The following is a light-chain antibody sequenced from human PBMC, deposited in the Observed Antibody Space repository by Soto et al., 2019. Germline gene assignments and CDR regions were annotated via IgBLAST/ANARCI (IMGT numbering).Light chain of an antibody. CDR1: SSNIGTHYD. J-gene: IGLJ2*01. CDR2: GSS. Sequence: QSVLTQPPSVSGAPGQRVTISCTGSSSNIGTHYDVHWYQQLPGTAPKLLIYGSSNRPSGVPDRFSGSKSGTSASLAITGLQAEDEADYYCQSYDSSLSGVVFGGGTKSPS. V-gene: IGLV1-40*01. CDR3: QSYDSSLSGVV.